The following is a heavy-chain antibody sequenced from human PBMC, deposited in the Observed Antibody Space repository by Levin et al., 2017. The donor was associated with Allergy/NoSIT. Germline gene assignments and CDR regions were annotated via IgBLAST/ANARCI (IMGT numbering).Heavy chain of an antibody. V-gene: IGHV4-30-2*01. Sequence: SQTLSLTCAVSGGSISSGGYTWSWIRQPPGKGLEWIGNIYLSGSTNDNPSLKSRVTMSVDRSKNQFSLKLSYVTAADTAVYYCARVAGYSYGYYFDYWGPGTLVTVSS. CDR2: IYLSGST. D-gene: IGHD5-18*01. CDR3: ARVAGYSYGYYFDY. J-gene: IGHJ4*02. CDR1: GGSISSGGYT.